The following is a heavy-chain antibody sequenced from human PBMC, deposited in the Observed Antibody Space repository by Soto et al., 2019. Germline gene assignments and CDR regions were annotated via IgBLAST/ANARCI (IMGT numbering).Heavy chain of an antibody. CDR2: IYYSGST. V-gene: IGHV4-59*01. CDR3: ARDRREFDY. CDR1: GVSISSYY. J-gene: IGHJ4*02. Sequence: SETLSLTCTVSGVSISSYYWSWIRQPPGKGLEWIGYIYYSGSTNYTPSLKSRVTISVDTSKNRFSLKLSSVTAADTSVYYCARDRREFDYWGQGTLVTVPQ.